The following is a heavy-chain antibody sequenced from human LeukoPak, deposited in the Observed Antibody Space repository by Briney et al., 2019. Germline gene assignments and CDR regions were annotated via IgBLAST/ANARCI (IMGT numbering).Heavy chain of an antibody. CDR2: INYSGGT. J-gene: IGHJ3*02. CDR3: ARELPPDSSSWYTGSDAFDI. V-gene: IGHV4-30-4*01. Sequence: SQTLSLTCSVFGGSISSGNYYWSWIRQHPGKGLEWIGYINYSGGTYYNPSLKSRVTISVDTSKNQFSLKLSSVTAADTAVYYCARELPPDSSSWYTGSDAFDIWGQGTMVTVSS. D-gene: IGHD6-13*01. CDR1: GGSISSGNYY.